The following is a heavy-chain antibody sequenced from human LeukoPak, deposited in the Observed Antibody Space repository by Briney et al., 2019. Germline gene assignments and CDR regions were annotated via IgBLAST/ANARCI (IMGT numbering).Heavy chain of an antibody. Sequence: SQTLSLTCAVSGDSVSSVGYSWSWIRQPPGKGLEWIGYIYHDGRTSYNPSLKSRVTMSIDRSKNQFSLKLKSVTAADTAVYYCTRGGPQGWFDPWGQGTLVTVSS. CDR1: GDSVSSVGYS. CDR3: TRGGPQGWFDP. CDR2: IYHDGRT. D-gene: IGHD3-16*01. V-gene: IGHV4-30-2*01. J-gene: IGHJ5*02.